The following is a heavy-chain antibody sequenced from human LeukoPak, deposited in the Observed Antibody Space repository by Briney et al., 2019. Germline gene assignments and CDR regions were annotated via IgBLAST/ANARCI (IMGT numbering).Heavy chain of an antibody. CDR3: ARVVRYSNSDY. J-gene: IGHJ4*02. V-gene: IGHV3-48*01. CDR2: ISYSGSTT. Sequence: GGSLRLSCAASGFTFSSYAMSWVRQAPGKGLEWVSYISYSGSTTSYADSVKGRFTISRDNAKNSLYLQMNSLRAEDTAVYYCARVVRYSNSDYWRQGILVTVSS. CDR1: GFTFSSYA. D-gene: IGHD4-11*01.